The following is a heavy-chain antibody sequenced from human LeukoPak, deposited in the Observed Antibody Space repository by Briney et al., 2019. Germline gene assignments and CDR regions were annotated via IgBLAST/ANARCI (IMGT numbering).Heavy chain of an antibody. Sequence: SETLSLTCAVSGGSISSSNWWSWVRQPPGKGLEWIGEIYHSGSTNYNPSLKSRVTISVDKSKNRFSLKLSSVTAADTAVYYCARVGSSSWYNWDYWGQGTLVTVSS. J-gene: IGHJ4*02. D-gene: IGHD6-13*01. CDR2: IYHSGST. V-gene: IGHV4-4*02. CDR1: GGSISSSNW. CDR3: ARVGSSSWYNWDY.